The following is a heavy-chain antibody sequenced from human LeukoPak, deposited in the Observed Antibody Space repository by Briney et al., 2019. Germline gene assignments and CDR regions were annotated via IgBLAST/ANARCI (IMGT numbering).Heavy chain of an antibody. V-gene: IGHV4-39*01. J-gene: IGHJ4*02. CDR3: ARLRGYSYGYLDY. Sequence: SETLSLTCTVSGGSISSSSYYWGWIRQPPGKGLEWIGSIYYSGSTYYNPSLKSRVTISVDTSKNQLSLKLSSVTAADTAVYYCARLRGYSYGYLDYWGQGTLVTVSS. CDR2: IYYSGST. D-gene: IGHD5-18*01. CDR1: GGSISSSSYY.